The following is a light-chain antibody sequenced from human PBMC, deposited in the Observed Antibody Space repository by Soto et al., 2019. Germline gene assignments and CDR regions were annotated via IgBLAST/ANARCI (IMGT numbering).Light chain of an antibody. Sequence: DIQLTQSPSFLSASVGDRVTITCRASQGISSYLAWYQQKPGKAPKLLIYAASTLQSGVPSRFSGSGSGTEFTLPISSLQPEDFETYYCQQLNSYPFLTFGGGTKVEIK. J-gene: IGKJ4*01. CDR3: QQLNSYPFLT. V-gene: IGKV1-9*01. CDR1: QGISSY. CDR2: AAS.